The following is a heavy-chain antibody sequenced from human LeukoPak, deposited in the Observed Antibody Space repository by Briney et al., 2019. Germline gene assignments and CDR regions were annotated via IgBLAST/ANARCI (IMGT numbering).Heavy chain of an antibody. V-gene: IGHV4-61*09. Sequence: TSQTLSLTCTVSGGSISSGSYYWSWIRQPAGKGLEWIGHIYTSGSTNYNPSLKSRVTISVDTSKNQFSLKLSSVTAADTAVYYCATSGWYLLPGVYWGQGTLVTVSS. CDR3: ATSGWYLLPGVY. CDR1: GGSISSGSYY. J-gene: IGHJ4*02. D-gene: IGHD6-19*01. CDR2: IYTSGST.